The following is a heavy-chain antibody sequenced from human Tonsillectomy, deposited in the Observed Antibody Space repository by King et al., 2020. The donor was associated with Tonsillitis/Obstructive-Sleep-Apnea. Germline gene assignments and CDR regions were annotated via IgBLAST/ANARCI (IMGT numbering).Heavy chain of an antibody. D-gene: IGHD2-2*01. CDR1: GFTFSGSA. Sequence: QLVQSGGGLVQPGGSLKLSCAASGFTFSGSAMHWVRQASGKGLEWVGRIXSKANSYATAYAXSXKGRFTISRDDSKNTAYLQMNSLKTEDTAVYYCTXHFGXSTXXWGXXXXVTXSX. V-gene: IGHV3-73*01. CDR3: TXHFGXSTXX. CDR2: IXSKANSYAT. J-gene: IGHJ3*02.